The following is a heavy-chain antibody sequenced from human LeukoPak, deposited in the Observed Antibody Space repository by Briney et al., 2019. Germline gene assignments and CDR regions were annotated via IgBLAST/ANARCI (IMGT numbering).Heavy chain of an antibody. J-gene: IGHJ4*02. D-gene: IGHD4/OR15-4a*01. CDR1: GFNFDDYS. CDR2: IRWDVGRT. V-gene: IGHV3-43*01. CDR3: AKEKLDTLWCTFDY. Sequence: PGGSLILSCVLSGFNFDDYSIHWVRQAPGKGLEWVGLIRWDVGRTHYGDSVKGRFTISRDKSRNSLYLQMSSVTTEDAALYYCAKEKLDTLWCTFDYWGQGTLVTVSS.